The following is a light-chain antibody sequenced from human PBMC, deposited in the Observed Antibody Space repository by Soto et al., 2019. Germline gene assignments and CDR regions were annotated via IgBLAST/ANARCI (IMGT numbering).Light chain of an antibody. CDR3: QKYNSASWT. CDR2: AAS. Sequence: DIQMTQSPSTLSASVGDRVTITCRASQGISSYLAWYQQKPGKVPKLLIYAASTLQSGVPSRFSGSGSGTDFSLTISSLQPEDVATYYCQKYNSASWTFGQGTKVDTK. V-gene: IGKV1-27*01. CDR1: QGISSY. J-gene: IGKJ1*01.